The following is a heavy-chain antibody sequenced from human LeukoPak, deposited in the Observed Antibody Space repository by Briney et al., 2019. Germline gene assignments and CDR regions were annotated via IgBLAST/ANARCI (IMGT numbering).Heavy chain of an antibody. Sequence: GGSVKVSCKASGYTFTSYYMHWVRQAPGQGLEWMGIINPSGGSTSYAQKFQGRVTMTRDTSTSTVYMELSSLRSEDTAVYYCARESSSCCGSDYWGQGTLVTVSS. CDR1: GYTFTSYY. J-gene: IGHJ4*02. V-gene: IGHV1-46*01. CDR2: INPSGGST. D-gene: IGHD2-2*01. CDR3: ARESSSCCGSDY.